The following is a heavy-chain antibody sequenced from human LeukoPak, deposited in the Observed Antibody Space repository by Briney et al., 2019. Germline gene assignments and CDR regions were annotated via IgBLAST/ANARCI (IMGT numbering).Heavy chain of an antibody. V-gene: IGHV1-2*02. CDR2: INPNSGGT. Sequence: ASVQVSCKTSGYTLTGYYMHWVRPAPGQGLEWMGWINPNSGGTNYARKFQGRVTRTRDTYISTAYMELSRLRSDDTAVYYCARGGVLRYFDWLGGGNWFDPWGQGTLVTVSS. J-gene: IGHJ5*02. CDR1: GYTLTGYY. CDR3: ARGGVLRYFDWLGGGNWFDP. D-gene: IGHD3-9*01.